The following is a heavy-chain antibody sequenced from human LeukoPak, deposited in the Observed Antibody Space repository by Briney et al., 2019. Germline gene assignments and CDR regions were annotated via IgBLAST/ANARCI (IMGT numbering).Heavy chain of an antibody. CDR1: GFTFSSYG. J-gene: IGHJ4*02. D-gene: IGHD1-1*01. V-gene: IGHV3-30*03. Sequence: PGRSLRLSCAASGFTFSSYGMHWVRQAPGKGLEWVAVISYDGSNKYYADSVKGRFTISRDNSKNTLYLQMNRLRAEDTAVYYCARNFGWNDSGYHDYWGRGTLVTVSS. CDR2: ISYDGSNK. CDR3: ARNFGWNDSGYHDY.